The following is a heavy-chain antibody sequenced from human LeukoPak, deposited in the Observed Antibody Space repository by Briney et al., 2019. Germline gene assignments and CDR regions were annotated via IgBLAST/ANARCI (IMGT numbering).Heavy chain of an antibody. J-gene: IGHJ4*02. CDR3: ARERGGSYFY. Sequence: PSETLSLTCTVSGGSISSSSYYWGWIRQPPGKGLEWIGSIYYSGSTYYNPSLKSRVTISVDTSKNQFSLKLSSVTAADTAVYYRARERGGSYFYWGQGTLVTVSS. V-gene: IGHV4-39*07. D-gene: IGHD1-26*01. CDR2: IYYSGST. CDR1: GGSISSSSYY.